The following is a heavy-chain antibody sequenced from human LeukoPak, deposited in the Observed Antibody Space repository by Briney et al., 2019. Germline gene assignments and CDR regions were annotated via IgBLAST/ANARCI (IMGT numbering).Heavy chain of an antibody. J-gene: IGHJ6*02. D-gene: IGHD6-19*01. Sequence: GGSLRLSCAASGFTFSSYWMSWVRQAPGKGLEWVANIKQDGSEKYYVDSVKGRFTISRDNAKNSLYLQMNSLRAGDTAVYYCARDSAVAGRDYYYYYGMDVWGQGTTVTVSS. V-gene: IGHV3-7*01. CDR1: GFTFSSYW. CDR2: IKQDGSEK. CDR3: ARDSAVAGRDYYYYYGMDV.